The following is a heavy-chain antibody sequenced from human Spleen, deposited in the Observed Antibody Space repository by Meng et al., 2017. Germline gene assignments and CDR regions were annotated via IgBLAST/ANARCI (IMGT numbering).Heavy chain of an antibody. CDR1: GGSLTGSY. J-gene: IGHJ4*02. V-gene: IGHV4-34*01. Sequence: QVQLQQWGAGLLRPSETLSLTCAVYGGSLTGSYWTWIRQSPRKGLEWIGDISHDGSTDYSPSLKSRVTISVDTSRKEFSLNLRSVTAADSAVYYCARGPTTMAHDFDYWGQGTLVTVSS. D-gene: IGHD4-11*01. CDR3: ARGPTTMAHDFDY. CDR2: ISHDGST.